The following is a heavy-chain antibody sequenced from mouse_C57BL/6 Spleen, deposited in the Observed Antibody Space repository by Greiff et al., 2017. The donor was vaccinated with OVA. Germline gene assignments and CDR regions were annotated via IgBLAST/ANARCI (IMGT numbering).Heavy chain of an antibody. D-gene: IGHD1-1*01. CDR1: GFTFSSYT. Sequence: EVKLVESGGGLVKPGGSLKLSCAASGFTFSSYTMSWVRQTPEKRLEWVATISGGGGNTYYPDSVKGRFTISRDNAKNTLYLQMSSLRSEDTALYYCARRDYYGSSRAMDYWGQGTSVTVSS. CDR3: ARRDYYGSSRAMDY. CDR2: ISGGGGNT. J-gene: IGHJ4*01. V-gene: IGHV5-9*01.